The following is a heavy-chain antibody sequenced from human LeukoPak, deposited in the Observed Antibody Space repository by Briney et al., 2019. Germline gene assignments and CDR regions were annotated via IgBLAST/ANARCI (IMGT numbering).Heavy chain of an antibody. D-gene: IGHD1-26*01. J-gene: IGHJ5*02. CDR1: GLTFRSYD. CDR2: VRYDGSNK. V-gene: IGHV3-30*02. Sequence: GGSLRLSCPPCGLTFRSYDMHWDPRAPGRVLGGVPFVRYDGSNKYYADSVKGRFTISRDNSKNTLYLQMNSLRAEDTAVYYCAKDGLRIHVGWFDPWGQGTLVTVSS. CDR3: AKDGLRIHVGWFDP.